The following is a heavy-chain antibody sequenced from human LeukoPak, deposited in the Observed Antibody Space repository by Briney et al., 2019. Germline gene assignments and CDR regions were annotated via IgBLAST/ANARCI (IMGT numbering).Heavy chain of an antibody. V-gene: IGHV1-69*05. J-gene: IGHJ4*02. Sequence: GASVTVSFKASGGTFSSYAISWVRQAPGQGLEWMGGIIPIFGTANYAQKFQGRVTITTDESTSTAYMELSSLRSEDTAVYYCARVAVQRYFDYWGQGTLVTVSS. CDR1: GGTFSSYA. D-gene: IGHD6-19*01. CDR2: IIPIFGTA. CDR3: ARVAVQRYFDY.